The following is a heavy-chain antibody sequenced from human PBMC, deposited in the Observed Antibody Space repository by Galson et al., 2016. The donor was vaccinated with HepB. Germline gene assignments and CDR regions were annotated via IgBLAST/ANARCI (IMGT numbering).Heavy chain of an antibody. D-gene: IGHD3-10*01. V-gene: IGHV2-70*11. CDR2: IDWDDDK. CDR1: GFSLRPSGVS. CDR3: ARSTGSGSGFDY. Sequence: PALVKPTQTLTLTCTFSGFSLRPSGVSVSWLRQPPGKALEWLARIDWDDDKYYSTSLRSRLTISKDTSKNQVVLTMTNMDPGDRATYYCARSTGSGSGFDYWGQGTLVSVSS. J-gene: IGHJ4*02.